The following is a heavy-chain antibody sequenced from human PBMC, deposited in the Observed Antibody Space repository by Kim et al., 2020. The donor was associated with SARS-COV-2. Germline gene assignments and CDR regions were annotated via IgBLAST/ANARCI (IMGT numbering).Heavy chain of an antibody. CDR1: GFTFSSYD. V-gene: IGHV3-13*01. Sequence: GGSLRLSCAASGFTFSSYDMHWVRQATGKGLEWVSAIGTAGDTYYPGSVKGRFTISRENAKNSLYLQMNSLRAGDTAVYYCARGGGSYGGADYWGQGTLVTVSS. D-gene: IGHD1-26*01. CDR2: IGTAGDT. CDR3: ARGGGSYGGADY. J-gene: IGHJ4*02.